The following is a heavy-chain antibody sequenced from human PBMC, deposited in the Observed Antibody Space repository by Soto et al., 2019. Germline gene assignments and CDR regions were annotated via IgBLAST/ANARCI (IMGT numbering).Heavy chain of an antibody. CDR2: IIPIFGTA. CDR3: ASPKTGTTPYYYYGMDV. D-gene: IGHD1-1*01. V-gene: IGHV1-69*13. Sequence: AASVKVSCKASGGTFSSYAISWVRQAPGQGLEWMGGIIPIFGTANYAQKFQGRVTITADESTSTAYMELSSLRSEDTAVYYCASPKTGTTPYYYYGMDVWGQGTTVTVSS. CDR1: GGTFSSYA. J-gene: IGHJ6*02.